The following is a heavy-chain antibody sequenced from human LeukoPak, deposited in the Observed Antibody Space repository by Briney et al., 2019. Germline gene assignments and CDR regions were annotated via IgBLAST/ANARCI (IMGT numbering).Heavy chain of an antibody. Sequence: SEALSLTCAVYGGSFSGYYWSWIRQPPGKGLEWIGEINHSGSTNYNPSLKSRVTISVDTSKNQFSLKLSSVTAADTAVYYCASGIAAAGVYFDYWGQGTLVTVSS. CDR1: GGSFSGYY. CDR3: ASGIAAAGVYFDY. V-gene: IGHV4-34*01. J-gene: IGHJ4*02. CDR2: INHSGST. D-gene: IGHD6-13*01.